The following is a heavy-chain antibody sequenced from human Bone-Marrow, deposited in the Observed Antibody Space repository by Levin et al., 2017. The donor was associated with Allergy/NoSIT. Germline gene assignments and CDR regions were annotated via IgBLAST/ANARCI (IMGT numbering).Heavy chain of an antibody. J-gene: IGHJ3*02. CDR1: GFTFGEYS. V-gene: IGHV3-21*01. CDR2: ISHKGSWT. CDR3: ARISSSSVGFDI. Sequence: PGGSLRLSCTASGFTFGEYSMNWVRQAPGKGLEWVSSISHKGSWTYTAASMRGRFTISRDNANNLLFLQMDTMRVEDSAVYYCARISSSSVGFDIWGQGTSVTVSS. D-gene: IGHD6-6*01.